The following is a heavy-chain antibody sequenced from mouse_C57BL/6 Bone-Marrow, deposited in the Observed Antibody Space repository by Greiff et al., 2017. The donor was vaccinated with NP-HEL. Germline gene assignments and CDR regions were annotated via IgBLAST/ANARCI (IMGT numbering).Heavy chain of an antibody. CDR2: IYPGSGNT. J-gene: IGHJ1*03. CDR1: GYTFTDYY. Sequence: VQLQQSGAELVRPGASVKLSCKASGYTFTDYYINWVKQRPGQGLEWIARIYPGSGNTYYNEKFKGKATLTAEKSSSTAYMQLSSLTSEDSAVYFCARPSYYYGSSYWYFDVWGTGTTVTVSS. D-gene: IGHD1-1*01. V-gene: IGHV1-76*01. CDR3: ARPSYYYGSSYWYFDV.